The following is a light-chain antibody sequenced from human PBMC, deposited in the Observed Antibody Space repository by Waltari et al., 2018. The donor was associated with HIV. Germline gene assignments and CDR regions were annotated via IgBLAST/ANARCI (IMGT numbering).Light chain of an antibody. J-gene: IGKJ3*01. Sequence: AIRMTQSPSSFSASTGDTVTITCRASQFISSYLAWYQQNTGKAPKVLIYAASTLHTGVSSRFSGSGSGTDFTLTFSSLQSEDFASYYCQQYYTHPLTFGPGTTVDIK. CDR1: QFISSY. V-gene: IGKV1-8*01. CDR3: QQYYTHPLT. CDR2: AAS.